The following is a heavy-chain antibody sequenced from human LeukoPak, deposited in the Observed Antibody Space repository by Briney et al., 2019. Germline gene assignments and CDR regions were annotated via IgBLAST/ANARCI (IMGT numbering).Heavy chain of an antibody. CDR3: ARRRIDCSTTSCYVDY. J-gene: IGHJ4*02. CDR2: INPNSGDT. D-gene: IGHD2-2*01. CDR1: GYTFTGYY. Sequence: GASVKVSCKPSGYTFTGYYIHWIRQAPGQGLGWMGWINPNSGDTSYAQNFQGRVTMTRDTPISTAYMELSRLTSDDTAVYYCARRRIDCSTTSCYVDYWGQGTLVTVSS. V-gene: IGHV1-2*02.